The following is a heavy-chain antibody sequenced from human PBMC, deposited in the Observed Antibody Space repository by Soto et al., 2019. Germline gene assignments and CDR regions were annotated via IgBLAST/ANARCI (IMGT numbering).Heavy chain of an antibody. CDR2: IYHSGST. Sequence: PSETLSLTCSVSRGSISSSNWWRWVRQPPGKGLEWIGEIYHSGSTNYNPSLKSRVTISVDKSKNQFSLKLSSVTAADPAVYYCARGRSKQWLDEYSYYYGMDVWGQGTTVTVSS. J-gene: IGHJ6*02. D-gene: IGHD6-19*01. V-gene: IGHV4-4*02. CDR3: ARGRSKQWLDEYSYYYGMDV. CDR1: RGSISSSNW.